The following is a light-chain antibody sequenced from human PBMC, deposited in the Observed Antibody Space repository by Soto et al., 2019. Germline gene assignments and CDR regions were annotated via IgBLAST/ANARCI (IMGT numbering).Light chain of an antibody. V-gene: IGKV1-12*01. CDR2: VAS. CDR3: QQADSFPFT. J-gene: IGKJ3*01. CDR1: QGIGTW. Sequence: DIQLTQSPSSVSASVGDRVTITCRASQGIGTWLAWYQQKPGKAPKLLIYVASNLQSGVPSRFSGAGSGTDLNLTITSLQPEDFATYHCQQADSFPFTFGPGTKVDFK.